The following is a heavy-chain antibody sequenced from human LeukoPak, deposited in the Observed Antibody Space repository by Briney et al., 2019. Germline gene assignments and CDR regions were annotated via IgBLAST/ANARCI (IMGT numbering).Heavy chain of an antibody. J-gene: IGHJ4*02. CDR1: SGSISTSNYY. CDR2: IFYSGST. CDR3: ESGTQQQWSSF. D-gene: IGHD3-10*01. Sequence: SETLSLTCTVSSGSISTSNYYWGWVRQPPGKALEWIGNIFYSGSTYYSPSLKSRVTISLDTSRNQFSLKLSSVTAADTAVYYCESGTQQQWSSFWGQGTLVTVSS. V-gene: IGHV4-39*07.